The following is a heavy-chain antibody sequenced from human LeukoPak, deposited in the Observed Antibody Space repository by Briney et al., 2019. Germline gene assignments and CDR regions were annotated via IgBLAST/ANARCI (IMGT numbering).Heavy chain of an antibody. CDR2: ISHDGSSK. CDR3: ARSGSYLATYYFDY. CDR1: GFTFSSYA. D-gene: IGHD1-26*01. J-gene: IGHJ4*01. Sequence: GGSLRLSCAASGFTFSSYAMHWVRQAPGKGLEWVAVISHDGSSKYYADSVKGRFTISRDNSKNTLYLQMDSPRAEDTAVYYSARSGSYLATYYFDYWGQGTLVTVSS. V-gene: IGHV3-30*04.